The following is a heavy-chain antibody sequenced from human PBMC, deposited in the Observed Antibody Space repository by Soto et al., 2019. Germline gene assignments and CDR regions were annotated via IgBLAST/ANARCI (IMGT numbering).Heavy chain of an antibody. V-gene: IGHV6-1*01. CDR2: TYYRSKWYY. CDR3: ARGEQYSGRIFDY. D-gene: IGHD1-26*01. CDR1: GDSVSGNSAG. J-gene: IGHJ4*01. Sequence: SQTLSLTCAITGDSVSGNSAGWSWFRQSPSRGLEWLGRTYYRSKWYYEYAVSVRGRITINPDTSKNQYSLQLDSVTPEDTAVYFCARGEQYSGRIFDYWGQGTLVTVSS.